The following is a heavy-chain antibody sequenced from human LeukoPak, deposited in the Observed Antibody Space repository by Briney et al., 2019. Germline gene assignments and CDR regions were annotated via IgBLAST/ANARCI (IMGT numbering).Heavy chain of an antibody. J-gene: IGHJ6*02. CDR1: GYSFTSYW. CDR3: ARRSRSDSTPRYGMDV. CDR2: IYPGDSDT. D-gene: IGHD2-21*01. V-gene: IGHV5-51*01. Sequence: GESLKISFKGSGYSFTSYWIGWVRQMPGKGLEWMGIIYPGDSDTSYSPSFQGQVTISADKSISTAYLQWSSLKASDTAMCYCARRSRSDSTPRYGMDVWGQGTTVTVSS.